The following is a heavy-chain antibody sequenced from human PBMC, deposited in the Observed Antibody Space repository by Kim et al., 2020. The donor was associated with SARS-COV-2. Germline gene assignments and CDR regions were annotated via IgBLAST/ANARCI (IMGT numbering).Heavy chain of an antibody. D-gene: IGHD5-18*01. CDR3: AREGSGYSYGWGIDY. CDR2: IYYSGST. Sequence: SETLSLTCTVSGGSISSGGYYWSWIRQHPGKGLEWIGYIYYSGSTYYNPSLKSRVTISVDTSKNQFSLKLSSVTAADTAVDYCAREGSGYSYGWGIDYWGQGTLVTVSS. CDR1: GGSISSGGYY. V-gene: IGHV4-31*03. J-gene: IGHJ4*02.